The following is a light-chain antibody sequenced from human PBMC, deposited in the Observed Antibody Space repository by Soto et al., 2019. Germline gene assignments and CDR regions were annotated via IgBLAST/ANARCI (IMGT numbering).Light chain of an antibody. J-gene: IGKJ1*01. Sequence: EIVLTQSPGTLSLSPGERATLSCRAGQSVLSNYVAWYQHKPGQAPRLLIFGASTLQSGVPSRFSGRGAGTHFTLTISSLQPEDSAIYYCQLANSFPTFGRGTRVDLK. V-gene: IGKV3D-7*01. CDR3: QLANSFPT. CDR1: QSVLSNY. CDR2: GAS.